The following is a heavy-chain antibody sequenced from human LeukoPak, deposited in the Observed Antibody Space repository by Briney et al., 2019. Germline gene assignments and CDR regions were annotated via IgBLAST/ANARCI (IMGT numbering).Heavy chain of an antibody. Sequence: SVRVSCKASGFTFTKSALQWVRRARGQRLEWIGWIVVGSGNTDYAQKFQERVTITRDMFTSTAYMELSSLRSVDTAVYYCAAGLRGPTVTGKYYYLGMDVWGQGTT. J-gene: IGHJ6*02. CDR3: AAGLRGPTVTGKYYYLGMDV. D-gene: IGHD4-11*01. V-gene: IGHV1-58*01. CDR2: IVVGSGNT. CDR1: GFTFTKSA.